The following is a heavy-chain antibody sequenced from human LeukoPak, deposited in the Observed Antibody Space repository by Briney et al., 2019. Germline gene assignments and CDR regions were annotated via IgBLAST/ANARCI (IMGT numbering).Heavy chain of an antibody. CDR3: AREPLRYCSSTSCWGDAFDI. CDR2: INPNSGGT. CDR1: GYTFTGYY. J-gene: IGHJ3*02. Sequence: ASVKVSCKASGYTFTGYYMHWVRQAPGQGLEWMGWINPNSGGTNYAQKFQGRVTMTRDTSISTAYMELSRLRSDDTAVYYCAREPLRYCSSTSCWGDAFDIWGQGTMVTLSS. D-gene: IGHD2-2*01. V-gene: IGHV1-2*02.